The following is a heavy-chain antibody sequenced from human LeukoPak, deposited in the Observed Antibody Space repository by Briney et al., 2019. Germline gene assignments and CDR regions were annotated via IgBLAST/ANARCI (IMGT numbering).Heavy chain of an antibody. J-gene: IGHJ4*02. CDR3: ARDLNYYDSSGFRLDY. D-gene: IGHD3-22*01. Sequence: PSETLSLTCTVSGGSISSYYWSWIRQPAGKGLEWIGRIYTSGSTNYNPSLKSRVTMSVDTSKNQFSLKLSSVTAADTAVYYCARDLNYYDSSGFRLDYWGQGTLVTVSS. CDR1: GGSISSYY. CDR2: IYTSGST. V-gene: IGHV4-4*07.